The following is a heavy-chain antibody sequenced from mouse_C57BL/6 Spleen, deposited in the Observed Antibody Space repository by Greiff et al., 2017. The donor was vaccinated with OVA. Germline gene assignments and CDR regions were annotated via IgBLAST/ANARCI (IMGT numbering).Heavy chain of an antibody. CDR2: INPNNGGT. J-gene: IGHJ3*01. Sequence: VQLQQSGPELVKPGASVKISCKASGYTFTDYYMNWVKQSHGKSLEWIGDINPNNGGTSYNQKFKGKATLTVDKSSSTAYMELRSLTSEDSAVDYCARGGKEAWLAYWGQGTLVTVSA. D-gene: IGHD1-3*01. CDR3: ARGGKEAWLAY. V-gene: IGHV1-26*01. CDR1: GYTFTDYY.